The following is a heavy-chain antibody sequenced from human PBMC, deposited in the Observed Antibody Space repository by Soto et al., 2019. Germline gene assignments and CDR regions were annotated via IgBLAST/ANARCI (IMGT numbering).Heavy chain of an antibody. V-gene: IGHV3-48*02. CDR1: GFTFSSYS. J-gene: IGHJ3*02. Sequence: GGSLRLSCAASGFTFSSYSMNWVRQAPGKGLEWVSYISSSSSTIYYADSVKGRFTISRDNAKNSLYLQMNSLRDEDTAVYYCARDPSNLWFDAFDIWGQGTMVTVSS. CDR2: ISSSSSTI. D-gene: IGHD3-10*01. CDR3: ARDPSNLWFDAFDI.